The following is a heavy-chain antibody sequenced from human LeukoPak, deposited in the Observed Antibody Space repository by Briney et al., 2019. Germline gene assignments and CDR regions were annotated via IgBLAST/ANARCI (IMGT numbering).Heavy chain of an antibody. Sequence: GTSLRLSCAASGFTFSSHGMHWVPQAPGKGLEWVAVVRYDGSDKYYADSVKGRFTISRDNSKNTLYLQMNSLRAEDTALYYCAKTGGRDGYGFDSWGQGTLVTVSP. CDR2: VRYDGSDK. V-gene: IGHV3-33*06. D-gene: IGHD5-24*01. CDR1: GFTFSSHG. CDR3: AKTGGRDGYGFDS. J-gene: IGHJ4*02.